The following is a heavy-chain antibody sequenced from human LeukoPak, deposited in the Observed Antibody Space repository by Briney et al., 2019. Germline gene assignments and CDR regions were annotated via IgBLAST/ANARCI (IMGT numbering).Heavy chain of an antibody. CDR1: GYTFTGYY. Sequence: GASVKVSCKASGYTFTGYYIHWVRQAPGQGLEWMGWINPNSGGTNYAQKFQGRVTMTRDTSISTAYMELSRLRSDDTAVYYCARGSKLVTSLWEPRGPNWFDPWGQGTLVAVSS. J-gene: IGHJ5*02. D-gene: IGHD1-26*01. CDR3: ARGSKLVTSLWEPRGPNWFDP. V-gene: IGHV1-2*02. CDR2: INPNSGGT.